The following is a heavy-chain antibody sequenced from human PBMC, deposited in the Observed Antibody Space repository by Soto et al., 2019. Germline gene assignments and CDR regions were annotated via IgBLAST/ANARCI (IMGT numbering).Heavy chain of an antibody. CDR3: ARQLILTDYYYYGMDV. CDR2: IYPGDSDT. CDR1: GYSFTSYW. Sequence: GESLKISCKGSGYSFTSYWIGWVRQMPGKGLEWMGIIYPGDSDTRYSPSFQGQVTFSADKSISTAYLQWSSLKASDTAMYYCARQLILTDYYYYGMDVWGQGTTVTVSS. J-gene: IGHJ6*01. V-gene: IGHV5-51*01.